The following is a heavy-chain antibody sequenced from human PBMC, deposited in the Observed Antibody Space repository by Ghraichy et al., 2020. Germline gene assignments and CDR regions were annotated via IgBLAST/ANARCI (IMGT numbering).Heavy chain of an antibody. D-gene: IGHD1-26*01. V-gene: IGHV3-9*01. CDR3: AKARMDSEPSDDY. CDR1: GFTFDDYA. CDR2: ISWNSGSI. Sequence: GGSLRLSCAASGFTFDDYAMNWVRQAPGKGLEWVSGISWNSGSICYADSVKGRFTISRDNAKNSLYLQMNSLRAEDTALYYCAKARMDSEPSDDYWGQGTVVTVSS. J-gene: IGHJ4*02.